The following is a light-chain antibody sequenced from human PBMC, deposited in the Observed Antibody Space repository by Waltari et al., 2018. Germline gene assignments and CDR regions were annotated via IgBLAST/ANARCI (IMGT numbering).Light chain of an antibody. V-gene: IGLV3-21*04. CDR3: QLWDSNSDHWV. J-gene: IGLJ3*02. CDR2: HDK. Sequence: SFVLTPPPSVSVAPGTTAMITCGGNNIGRKSVHWYQQKPGQAPVLVIYHDKDRPSGIPERFSGSNSENTATLTISRVEAGDEADYFCQLWDSNSDHWVFGGGTKLTVL. CDR1: NIGRKS.